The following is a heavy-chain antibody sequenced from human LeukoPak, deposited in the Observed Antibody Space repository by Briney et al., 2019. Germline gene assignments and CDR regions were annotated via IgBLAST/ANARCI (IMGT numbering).Heavy chain of an antibody. CDR2: IRYDGSNK. Sequence: GGSLRLSCAASGFTFSSYGMHWVRQAPGKGQEWVAFIRYDGSNKYYADSVKGRFTISRDNSKNTLYLQMNSLRAEDTAVYYCAKGSITVFGVVSYWGQGTLVTVSS. V-gene: IGHV3-30*02. CDR3: AKGSITVFGVVSY. D-gene: IGHD3-3*01. CDR1: GFTFSSYG. J-gene: IGHJ4*02.